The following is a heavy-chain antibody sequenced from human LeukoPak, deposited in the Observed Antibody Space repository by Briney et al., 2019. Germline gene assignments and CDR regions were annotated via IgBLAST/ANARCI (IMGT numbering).Heavy chain of an antibody. CDR3: AKAMVRGVSNWFDP. V-gene: IGHV3-23*01. CDR2: ISGSGGST. CDR1: GFTFSSYA. J-gene: IGHJ5*02. Sequence: GGSLRLSCAASGFTFSSYAMSSVRQAPGKGLEWVSAISGSGGSTYYADSVKGRFTISRDTSKNTLYLQMNSLRAEDTAVYYCAKAMVRGVSNWFDPWGQGTLVTVSS. D-gene: IGHD3-10*01.